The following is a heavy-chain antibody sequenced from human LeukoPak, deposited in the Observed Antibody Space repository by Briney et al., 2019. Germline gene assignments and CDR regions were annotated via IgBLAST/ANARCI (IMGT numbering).Heavy chain of an antibody. Sequence: ASVKVSCKASGYTFTGYYMHWVRQAPGQGLEWVGWINPNSGGTNYAQKFQGRVTMTRDTSISTAYMELSRLRSDDTAVYYCAREPCSGGSCYFFRRHYYYYGMDVWGQGTTVTVSS. CDR1: GYTFTGYY. V-gene: IGHV1-2*02. CDR3: AREPCSGGSCYFFRRHYYYYGMDV. D-gene: IGHD2-15*01. J-gene: IGHJ6*02. CDR2: INPNSGGT.